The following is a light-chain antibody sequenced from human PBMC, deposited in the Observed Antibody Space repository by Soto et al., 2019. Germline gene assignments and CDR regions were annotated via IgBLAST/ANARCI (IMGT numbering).Light chain of an antibody. CDR2: AAS. V-gene: IGKV1-12*01. CDR3: QQSYYNPP. CDR1: RDISNS. Sequence: DIQMTQSPSSVSASVGDRLTITCRASRDISNSLAWYQQTPGKAPKLLIYAASSLQSGVPSRFSGSGSGTDFTLTISSLQHEDFATYYCQQSYYNPPFGQGTKVDIK. J-gene: IGKJ1*01.